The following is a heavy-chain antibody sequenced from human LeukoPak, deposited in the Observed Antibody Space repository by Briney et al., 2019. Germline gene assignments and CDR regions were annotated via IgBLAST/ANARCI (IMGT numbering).Heavy chain of an antibody. CDR3: ARDNRDSFGYRYFDL. CDR2: TSSSSDSI. D-gene: IGHD5-18*01. V-gene: IGHV3-21*01. Sequence: GGSLRLSCAASGFTFSSYSMNWVRQGPGKELEWVSSTSSSSDSIFYADSVKGRFTISRDNAENSLYLQMNSLRAEDTAVYYCARDNRDSFGYRYFDLWGRGTLVTVSS. J-gene: IGHJ2*01. CDR1: GFTFSSYS.